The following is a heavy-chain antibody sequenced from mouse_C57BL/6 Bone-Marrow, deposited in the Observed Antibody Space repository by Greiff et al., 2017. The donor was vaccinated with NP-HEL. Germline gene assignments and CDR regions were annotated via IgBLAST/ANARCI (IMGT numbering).Heavy chain of an antibody. CDR3: ARGPIYYYGSSPLDY. D-gene: IGHD1-1*01. CDR1: GFTFSSYA. CDR2: ISDGGSYT. J-gene: IGHJ2*01. Sequence: EVKVVESGGGLVKPGGSLKLSCAASGFTFSSYAMSWVRQTPEKRLEWVATISDGGSYTYYPDNVKGRFTISRDNAKNNLYLQMSHLKSEDTAMYYCARGPIYYYGSSPLDYWGQGTTLTVSS. V-gene: IGHV5-4*03.